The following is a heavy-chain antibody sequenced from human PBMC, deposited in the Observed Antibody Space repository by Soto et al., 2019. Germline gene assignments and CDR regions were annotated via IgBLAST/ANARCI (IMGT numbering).Heavy chain of an antibody. CDR2: IYYSGST. J-gene: IGHJ6*02. CDR3: AREGTTGYYYGMDV. D-gene: IGHD4-4*01. V-gene: IGHV4-59*01. CDR1: AGSISSYY. Sequence: SETLSRTCTVSAGSISSYYWSWIRQPPGKGLEWIGYIYYSGSTNYNPSLKSRVTISVDTSKNQLSLKLSSVTAADTAVYYCAREGTTGYYYGMDVWGQGTTVTVSS.